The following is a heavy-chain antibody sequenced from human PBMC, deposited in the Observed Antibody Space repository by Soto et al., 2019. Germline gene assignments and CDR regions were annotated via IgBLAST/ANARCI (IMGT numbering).Heavy chain of an antibody. Sequence: SETLSLTCTVSGGSISSGDYYWSWIRQPPGKGLEWIGYIYYSGSTYYNPSLKSRVTISVDTSKNQFSLKLSSVTAADTAVYYCARARGSSGWYHYYYYGMDVWGQGTTVTASS. CDR3: ARARGSSGWYHYYYYGMDV. V-gene: IGHV4-30-4*01. CDR1: GGSISSGDYY. J-gene: IGHJ6*02. D-gene: IGHD6-19*01. CDR2: IYYSGST.